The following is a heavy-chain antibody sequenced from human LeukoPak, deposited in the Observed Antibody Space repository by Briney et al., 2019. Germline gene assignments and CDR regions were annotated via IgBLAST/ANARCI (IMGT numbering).Heavy chain of an antibody. J-gene: IGHJ4*02. D-gene: IGHD3-16*02. CDR3: ARAQTNAYYDYVWGSYRYYFDY. V-gene: IGHV4-39*07. CDR2: IYYSGST. CDR1: GGSISSSSYY. Sequence: SETLSLTCTVSGGSISSSSYYWGWIRQPPGKGLEWIGSIYYSGSTYYNPSLKSRVTISVDTSKNQFSLKLSSVTAADTAVYYCARAQTNAYYDYVWGSYRYYFDYWGQGTLVTVSS.